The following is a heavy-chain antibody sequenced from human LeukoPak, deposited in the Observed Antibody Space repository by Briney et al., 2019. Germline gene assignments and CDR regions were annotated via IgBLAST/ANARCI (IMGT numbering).Heavy chain of an antibody. CDR2: IKQDGSEK. Sequence: PGGSLRLSCAASGFTFSSYWMSWVRQAPGKGLEWVANIKQDGSEKYYVDSVKGRFTISRDNAKNSLYLQMNSLRAEDTAVYYCARGGPEDNWNTNYNWFDPWGQGTLVTVSS. D-gene: IGHD1-20*01. CDR3: ARGGPEDNWNTNYNWFDP. J-gene: IGHJ5*02. V-gene: IGHV3-7*01. CDR1: GFTFSSYW.